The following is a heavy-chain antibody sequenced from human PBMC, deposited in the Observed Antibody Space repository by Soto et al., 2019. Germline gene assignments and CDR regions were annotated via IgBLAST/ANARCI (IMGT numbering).Heavy chain of an antibody. D-gene: IGHD4-17*01. J-gene: IGHJ4*02. CDR2: IYYSGST. CDR3: ATHPPYGPLDH. Sequence: PSETLSLTCTVSGDSISSYYWSWIRQPPGKGLEWIGYIYYSGSTNYNPSLKSRVTISVDTSKNQFSLRLSSVTAADTAVYYCATHPPYGPLDHWGQGTLVTVSS. CDR1: GDSISSYY. V-gene: IGHV4-59*08.